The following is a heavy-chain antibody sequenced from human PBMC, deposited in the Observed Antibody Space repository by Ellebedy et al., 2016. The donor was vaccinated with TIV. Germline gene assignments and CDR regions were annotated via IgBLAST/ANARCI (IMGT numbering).Heavy chain of an antibody. J-gene: IGHJ6*02. D-gene: IGHD1-1*01. Sequence: GESLKISCAASGFTFDNYGVHWVRQAPGKGLEWVAVISFDPNYKFYVDSVKGRFTVSRDNSKNTVYLQLNNLRAEDTAVYYCAKALYQWNDFMFYGMDVWGHGTTVTVSS. V-gene: IGHV3-30*18. CDR1: GFTFDNYG. CDR2: ISFDPNYK. CDR3: AKALYQWNDFMFYGMDV.